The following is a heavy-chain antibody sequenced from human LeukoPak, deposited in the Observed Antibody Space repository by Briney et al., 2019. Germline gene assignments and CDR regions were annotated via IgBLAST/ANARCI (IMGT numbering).Heavy chain of an antibody. Sequence: PGGSLRFSCAASGFTFSNAWMSWVRQAPGKGLEWVGRIKSNIDGGTTDYAALVKGRFTISRDDSKNTLYLQMNSLKTEDTAVYYCTTVSGYYYVYHYYYMDVWGKGTTVTVSS. CDR3: TTVSGYYYVYHYYYMDV. J-gene: IGHJ6*03. D-gene: IGHD3-10*02. V-gene: IGHV3-15*01. CDR1: GFTFSNAW. CDR2: IKSNIDGGTT.